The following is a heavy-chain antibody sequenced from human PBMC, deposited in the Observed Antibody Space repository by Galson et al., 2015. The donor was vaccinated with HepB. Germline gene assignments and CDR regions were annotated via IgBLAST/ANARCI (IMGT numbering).Heavy chain of an antibody. Sequence: SLRLSCAASGFTFTNAWMNWVRQAPGKGLEWVGRIKSKPVGGTIDYAAPVEGRFTISRDDSVNTLYLQMNSLRAEDTAVYYCAREGGGYGDYSATEDYWGQGTLVTVSS. CDR3: AREGGGYGDYSATEDY. V-gene: IGHV3-15*01. CDR1: GFTFTNAW. J-gene: IGHJ4*02. CDR2: IKSKPVGGTI. D-gene: IGHD4-17*01.